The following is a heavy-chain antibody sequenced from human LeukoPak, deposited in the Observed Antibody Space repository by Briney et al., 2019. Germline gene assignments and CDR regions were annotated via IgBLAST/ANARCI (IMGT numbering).Heavy chain of an antibody. CDR1: GYTFTSYG. V-gene: IGHV1-18*01. D-gene: IGHD5-24*01. J-gene: IGHJ3*02. CDR3: AKGVDGYSNDAFDI. CDR2: ISAYNGNT. Sequence: ASVKVSCKASGYTFTSYGISWVRQAPGQGLEWMGWISAYNGNTNYAQKLQGRVTMTTDTSTSTAYMELRSLRSDDTAVYYCAKGVDGYSNDAFDIWGQGTMVTVSS.